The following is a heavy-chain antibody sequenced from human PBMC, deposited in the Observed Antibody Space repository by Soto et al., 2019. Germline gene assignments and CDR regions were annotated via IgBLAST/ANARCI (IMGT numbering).Heavy chain of an antibody. CDR3: ARAGGPGVSFYYAMDV. CDR2: IYNSGST. D-gene: IGHD2-8*01. Sequence: PSETLSLTCTVSGGSTTNYYWSWIRQPPGKGLEWIGYIYNSGSTNYNPSLQSRATISADTSKSQFSLILNSVTAADTAVYYCARAGGPGVSFYYAMDVWGQGITVNVSS. V-gene: IGHV4-59*01. J-gene: IGHJ6*02. CDR1: GGSTTNYY.